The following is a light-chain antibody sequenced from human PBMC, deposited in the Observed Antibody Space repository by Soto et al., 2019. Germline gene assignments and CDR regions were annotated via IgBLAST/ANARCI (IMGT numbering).Light chain of an antibody. V-gene: IGLV2-11*01. CDR3: CSYAGTYSWV. Sequence: QSALTQPRSVSGSPGQSVTISCTGTSSDVGAYNFVSWYQHHPGKAPKLIIYDVTERPSGVPDRFSGSKSGNSASLTISGLQTDDEADYYCCSYAGTYSWVFGGGTQLTVL. CDR1: SSDVGAYNF. CDR2: DVT. J-gene: IGLJ3*02.